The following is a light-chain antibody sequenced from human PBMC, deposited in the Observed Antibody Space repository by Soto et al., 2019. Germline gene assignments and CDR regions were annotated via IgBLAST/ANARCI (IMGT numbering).Light chain of an antibody. V-gene: IGKV3-15*01. CDR3: QQYGSSPYT. CDR1: QSVRSN. CDR2: GAS. Sequence: EIVMTQSPATLSVSPGERATLSCRASQSVRSNLAWYQQKRGQSPRLLIYGASTRATGIPARFSGSGSGTDFTLTISRLEPEDFAVYYCQQYGSSPYTFGQATRLETK. J-gene: IGKJ5*01.